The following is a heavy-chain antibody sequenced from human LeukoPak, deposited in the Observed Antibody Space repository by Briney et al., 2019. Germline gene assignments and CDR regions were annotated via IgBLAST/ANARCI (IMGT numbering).Heavy chain of an antibody. CDR2: IYYSGST. V-gene: IGHV4-59*08. CDR1: GGXISSYY. CDR3: ARGVSYYDSSGYYNEYFQR. Sequence: PSETLSLTCTVSGGXISSYYCSWIRQPPGKGLEWIGYIYYSGSTNYNPSLKSRVTISVDTSKNQFSLKLSSVTAADTAVYYCARGVSYYDSSGYYNEYFQRWGQGTLVTVSS. J-gene: IGHJ1*01. D-gene: IGHD3-22*01.